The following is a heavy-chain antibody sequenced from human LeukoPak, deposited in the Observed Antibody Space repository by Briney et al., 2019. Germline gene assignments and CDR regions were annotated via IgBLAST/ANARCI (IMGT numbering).Heavy chain of an antibody. CDR3: AKRRGFYDKSAIDY. J-gene: IGHJ4*02. CDR2: ISSSRSYI. Sequence: SSISSSRSYIYYADSVTGRFTISRDNAKNSLYLQMNCLRAEDTAIYYCAKRRGFYDKSAIDYWGQGTLVTVSS. V-gene: IGHV3-21*04. D-gene: IGHD2/OR15-2a*01.